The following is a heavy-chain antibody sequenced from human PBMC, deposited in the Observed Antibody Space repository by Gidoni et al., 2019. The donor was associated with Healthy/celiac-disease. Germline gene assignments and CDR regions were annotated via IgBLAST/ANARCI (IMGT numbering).Heavy chain of an antibody. D-gene: IGHD1-1*01. V-gene: IGHV1-69*01. J-gene: IGHJ4*02. CDR3: ARSGEVELEPLFPFDY. CDR2: IIPIFGTA. Sequence: QVQLVQSGAEVKKPGSSVKVSCQASGGTFSSYAISGVRQAPGQGLEWMGGIIPIFGTANYAQKFQGRVTITADESTSTAYMELSSLRSEDTAVYYCARSGEVELEPLFPFDYWGQGTLVTVSS. CDR1: GGTFSSYA.